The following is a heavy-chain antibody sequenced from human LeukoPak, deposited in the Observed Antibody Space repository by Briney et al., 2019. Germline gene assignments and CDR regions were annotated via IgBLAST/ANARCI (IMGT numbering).Heavy chain of an antibody. J-gene: IGHJ6*03. D-gene: IGHD3-3*01. CDR1: GYTFANYG. CDR2: ISAYNGNT. Sequence: ASVKVSCKASGYTFANYGISWVRQAPGQGLGGMGWISAYNGNTNYAQKLQGRVTMTTDTATRTAYMELRSLRSDDTAVYYCARDGVGLWSSLKIYYYFYYMDVWGKGTTVTVSS. V-gene: IGHV1-18*01. CDR3: ARDGVGLWSSLKIYYYFYYMDV.